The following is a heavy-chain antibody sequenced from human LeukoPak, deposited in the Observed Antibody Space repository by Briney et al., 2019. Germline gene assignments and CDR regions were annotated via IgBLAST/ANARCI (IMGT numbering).Heavy chain of an antibody. V-gene: IGHV3-23*01. CDR1: GFTFSRFA. CDR3: ARDPPVVPAAMTGNWFDP. J-gene: IGHJ5*02. CDR2: FSGSGGST. D-gene: IGHD2-2*01. Sequence: QTGGSLRLSCAASGFTFSRFAMSWVRQAPGKGLEWVSGFSGSGGSTYYADSVKGRFTISRDNSKNTLYLQMNSLRAEDTALYYCARDPPVVPAAMTGNWFDPWGQGTLVTVSS.